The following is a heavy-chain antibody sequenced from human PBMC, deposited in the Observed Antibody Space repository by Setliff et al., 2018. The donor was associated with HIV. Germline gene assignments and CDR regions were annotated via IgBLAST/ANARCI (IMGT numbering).Heavy chain of an antibody. V-gene: IGHV1-69*01. CDR1: GGTFRSHE. CDR2: IVPILNTG. J-gene: IGHJ4*02. Sequence: VNVSCKASGGTFRSHEISWVRQAPGQGLEWMGGIVPILNTGNYAPKFQGRVTITADESTTTAYMELSSLRSEDTAVYYCARIPNHSSGFDYWGQGTPVTVSS. D-gene: IGHD3-22*01. CDR3: ARIPNHSSGFDY.